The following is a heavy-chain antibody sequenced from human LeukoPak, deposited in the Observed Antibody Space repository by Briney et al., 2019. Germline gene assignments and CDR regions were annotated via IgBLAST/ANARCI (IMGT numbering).Heavy chain of an antibody. Sequence: PSETLSLTCTVSGGSISSSSDYWGWIRQPPGKGLEWIGSIFYSGHTYYNPSLKSRVTISVDTSKNQFSLQLNSVTPEDTAVYYCARVWSGGSRDAFDIWGQGTMVTVSS. V-gene: IGHV4-39*01. J-gene: IGHJ3*02. D-gene: IGHD3-16*01. CDR2: IFYSGHT. CDR3: ARVWSGGSRDAFDI. CDR1: GGSISSSSDY.